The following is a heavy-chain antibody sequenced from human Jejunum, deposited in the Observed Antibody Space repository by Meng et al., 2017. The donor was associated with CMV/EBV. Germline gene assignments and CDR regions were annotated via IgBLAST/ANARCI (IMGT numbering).Heavy chain of an antibody. D-gene: IGHD5-12*01. J-gene: IGHJ5*01. CDR3: ARSKVAMGFDF. CDR1: GFSFDTYE. CDR2: ITSSGGPA. Sequence: GSGFSFDTYEMNWVRQAPGKGMEWVSFITSSGGPAYQADSVKGRFTTSRDNAKNSVYLQMNGLRLEDTAIYYCARSKVAMGFDFWGQGTLVTVSS. V-gene: IGHV3-48*03.